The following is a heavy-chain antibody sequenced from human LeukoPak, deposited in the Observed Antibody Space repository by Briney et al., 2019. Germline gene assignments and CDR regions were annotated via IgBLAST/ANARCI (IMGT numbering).Heavy chain of an antibody. J-gene: IGHJ6*02. V-gene: IGHV1-18*04. CDR2: ISAYNGNT. Sequence: ASVKVSCKASGYTFTSYYMHWVRQAPGQGLEWMGWISAYNGNTNYAQKLQGRVTMTTDTSTSTAYMELRSLRSDDTAVYYCARDPARDYDFWSGYNPPLDYYYGMDVWGQGTTVTVSS. CDR3: ARDPARDYDFWSGYNPPLDYYYGMDV. D-gene: IGHD3-3*01. CDR1: GYTFTSYY.